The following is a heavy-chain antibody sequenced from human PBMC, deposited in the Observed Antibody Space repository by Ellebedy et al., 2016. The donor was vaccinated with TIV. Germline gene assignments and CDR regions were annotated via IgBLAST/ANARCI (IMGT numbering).Heavy chain of an antibody. CDR2: ISSNGGST. CDR3: VRLQGRYYYYGMDV. Sequence: GESLKISCSASGFTFSSYAMHWVRQAPGKGLEYVSAISSNGGSTYYADSVKGRFTISRDNAKNTLYLQMSSLRAEDTAVYYCVRLQGRYYYYGMDVWGQGTTVTVSS. D-gene: IGHD2-15*01. V-gene: IGHV3-64D*06. CDR1: GFTFSSYA. J-gene: IGHJ6*02.